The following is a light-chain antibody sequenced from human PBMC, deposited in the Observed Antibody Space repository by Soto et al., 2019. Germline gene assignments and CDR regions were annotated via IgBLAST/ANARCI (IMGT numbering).Light chain of an antibody. Sequence: EIVLTQSPATLSLSPGERATLSCRASQNVYSYVAWYQQKIGQAPRLLIYDVSNRATDIPARFSGSGSGTDFTLTISRLEPEDFALYFCQQYGSSAPITFGQGTRLEIK. CDR1: QNVYSY. CDR2: DVS. CDR3: QQYGSSAPIT. V-gene: IGKV3-20*01. J-gene: IGKJ5*01.